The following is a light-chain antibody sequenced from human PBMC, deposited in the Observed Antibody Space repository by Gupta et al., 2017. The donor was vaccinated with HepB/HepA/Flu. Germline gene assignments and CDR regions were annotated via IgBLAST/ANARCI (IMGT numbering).Light chain of an antibody. Sequence: DIQMHQSPSSLSAYVGDRVTITCRASQSIGTYLNWDQYKPGQAPKLLIYGASSLQSGVPSRFSGSGSGTDFTLIISSLQPEDVATYYCQQSDSTPLTFGQGTKLDIK. J-gene: IGKJ2*01. V-gene: IGKV1-39*01. CDR2: GAS. CDR1: QSIGTY. CDR3: QQSDSTPLT.